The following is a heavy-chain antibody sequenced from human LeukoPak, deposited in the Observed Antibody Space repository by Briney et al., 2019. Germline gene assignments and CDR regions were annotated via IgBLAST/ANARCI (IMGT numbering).Heavy chain of an antibody. Sequence: SETLSLTCTVSGGSMSNYWWNWIRQPPGKGLEWIGYIYYDGSTYYNPALNSRVTISIDTSKNQFSLKLNSVTAADTAVYYCARRLCSSLTCNIGPSGSWLDPWGQGTLVTVSS. V-gene: IGHV4-59*08. J-gene: IGHJ5*02. D-gene: IGHD2-2*02. CDR2: IYYDGST. CDR1: GGSMSNYW. CDR3: ARRLCSSLTCNIGPSGSWLDP.